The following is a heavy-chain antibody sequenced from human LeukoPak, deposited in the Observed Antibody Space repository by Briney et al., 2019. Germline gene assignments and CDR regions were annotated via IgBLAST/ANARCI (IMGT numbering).Heavy chain of an antibody. D-gene: IGHD3-22*01. CDR1: GDFISTYY. CDR3: ARASIRYYDSSAYSH. CDR2: VYYTGST. Sequence: SETLSLTCTVSGDFISTYYWSWIRQPPGKGLEWIGYVYYTGSTNYNPSLKGQVTISVDTSKNQFLLKLSSVTAADTAMYYCARASIRYYDSSAYSHWGQGALVTVSS. V-gene: IGHV4-59*01. J-gene: IGHJ4*02.